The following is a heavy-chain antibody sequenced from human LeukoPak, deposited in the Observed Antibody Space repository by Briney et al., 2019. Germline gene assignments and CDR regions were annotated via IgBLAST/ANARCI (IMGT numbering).Heavy chain of an antibody. Sequence: SVKVSCKASGGTFSSYAISWVRQAPGQGLEWMGGIIPIFGTANYAQKFQGRVTITADESTSTAYMELSSLRSEDTAVYYCARDPGGRWLPTIPSHFDYWGQGTLVTVSS. CDR3: ARDPGGRWLPTIPSHFDY. V-gene: IGHV1-69*01. CDR1: GGTFSSYA. CDR2: IIPIFGTA. D-gene: IGHD5-24*01. J-gene: IGHJ4*02.